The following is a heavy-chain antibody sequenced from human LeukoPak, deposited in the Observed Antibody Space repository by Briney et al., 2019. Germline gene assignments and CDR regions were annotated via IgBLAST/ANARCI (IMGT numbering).Heavy chain of an antibody. CDR2: IWSGGNT. CDR3: ASTQPDDLLTGSRVYHFDS. V-gene: IGHV3-53*01. Sequence: PGGSLKLSCAASEFIVSNNYMNWVCQAPGKGLEWVSVIWSGGNTYYAGSVEGRFTISRDGVKNTLYLQMNSLRAEDTAVYYCASTQPDDLLTGSRVYHFDSWGQGTLVTVSS. J-gene: IGHJ4*02. CDR1: EFIVSNNY. D-gene: IGHD3-9*01.